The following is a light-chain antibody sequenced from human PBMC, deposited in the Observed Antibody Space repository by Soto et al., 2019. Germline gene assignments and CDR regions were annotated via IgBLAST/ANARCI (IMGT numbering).Light chain of an antibody. J-gene: IGLJ1*01. CDR3: SSYTSSSTLYV. CDR2: EVT. Sequence: QSALTQPASVSGSPGQSITISCSGTSSDVGGYNYVSWYQQYPGKAPKLIIYEVTNRPSGVSSRFSGSKSGNTASLTISGLQAEDEADYYCSSYTSSSTLYVFAAGTKVTVL. V-gene: IGLV2-14*01. CDR1: SSDVGGYNY.